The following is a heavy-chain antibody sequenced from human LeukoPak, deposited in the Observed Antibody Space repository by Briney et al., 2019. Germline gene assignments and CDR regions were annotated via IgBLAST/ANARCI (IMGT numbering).Heavy chain of an antibody. V-gene: IGHV1-18*01. D-gene: IGHD3-10*01. Sequence: ASVTVSCKASGYTFTSYGISWVRQAPGQGLEWMGWISAYNGNTNYAQKLRGRVTMTTDTSTSTAYTELRSLRSDDTAVYYCARDRFRPGLWFGEFHEKDAFDIWGQGTMVTVSS. J-gene: IGHJ3*02. CDR1: GYTFTSYG. CDR3: ARDRFRPGLWFGEFHEKDAFDI. CDR2: ISAYNGNT.